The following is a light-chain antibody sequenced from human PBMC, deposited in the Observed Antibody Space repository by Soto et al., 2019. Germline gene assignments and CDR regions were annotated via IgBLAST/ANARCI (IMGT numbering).Light chain of an antibody. Sequence: DIVFTQSPCTLSLSPGERSTLSCRASQSVSSSLAWYQQKPGQAPRLLIYDTSNRATGIPARFSGSGSGTDFTLTISSLQAEDVAVYYCQQYYSTPITFGQGKRLENK. V-gene: IGKV3-11*01. J-gene: IGKJ5*01. CDR1: QSVSSS. CDR3: QQYYSTPIT. CDR2: DTS.